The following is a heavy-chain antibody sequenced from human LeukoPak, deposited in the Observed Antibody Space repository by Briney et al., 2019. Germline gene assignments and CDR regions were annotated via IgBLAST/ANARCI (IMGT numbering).Heavy chain of an antibody. CDR2: MNPNSGNT. V-gene: IGHV1-8*01. J-gene: IGHJ6*02. CDR3: ARGWHGSGSYYRYYYGMDV. CDR1: GYTFTSYD. Sequence: ASVKVSCKASGYTFTSYDINWVRQATGQGLEWMGWMNPNSGNTGYAQKFQGRVTMTRNTSISTAYMELSSLRSEDTAVYYCARGWHGSGSYYRYYYGMDVWGQGTTVTVSS. D-gene: IGHD3-10*01.